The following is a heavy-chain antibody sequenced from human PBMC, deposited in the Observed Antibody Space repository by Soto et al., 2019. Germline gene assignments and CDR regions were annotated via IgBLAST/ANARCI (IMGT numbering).Heavy chain of an antibody. CDR2: ISGSGGST. J-gene: IGHJ6*02. D-gene: IGHD1-1*01. Sequence: VGSLRLSCAASGFTFSSYAMSWVRQAPGKGLEWVSAISGSGGSTYYADSVKGRFTISRDNSKNTLYLQMNSLRAEDTAVYYCAKAKPTGPSRFDYYYYYGMDVWGQGTTVTVSS. V-gene: IGHV3-23*01. CDR1: GFTFSSYA. CDR3: AKAKPTGPSRFDYYYYYGMDV.